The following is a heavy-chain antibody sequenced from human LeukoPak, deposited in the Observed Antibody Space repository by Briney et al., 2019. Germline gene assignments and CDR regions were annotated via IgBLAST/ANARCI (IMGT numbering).Heavy chain of an antibody. V-gene: IGHV1-2*02. D-gene: IGHD1-26*01. Sequence: ASVKVSCKASGYTFTGHYMHWVRQASGQGLEWMGWINPNTGGTNYAQKFQGRVTMTRDTSISTAYMELSWLRSDDTGVYFCARDHLGANGGADYWGRGTLVTVSS. CDR1: GYTFTGHY. J-gene: IGHJ4*02. CDR2: INPNTGGT. CDR3: ARDHLGANGGADY.